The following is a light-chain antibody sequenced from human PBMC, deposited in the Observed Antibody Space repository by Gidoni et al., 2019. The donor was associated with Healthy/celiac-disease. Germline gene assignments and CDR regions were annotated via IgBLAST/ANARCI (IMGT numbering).Light chain of an antibody. V-gene: IGKV6-21*01. CDR3: HQNSSLPLT. J-gene: IGKJ5*01. CDR2: YAS. CDR1: QSIGSS. Sequence: EIVLTQTPDFQPVTAKEKVTITCRASQSIGSSLHWYQQKPDQSPKLLIKYASQSFSGVPSRFSGSGSGTDFTLTINSLEAEDAATYYCHQNSSLPLTFGQGTRLEIK.